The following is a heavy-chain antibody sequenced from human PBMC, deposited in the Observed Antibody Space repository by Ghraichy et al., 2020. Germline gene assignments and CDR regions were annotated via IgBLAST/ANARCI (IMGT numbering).Heavy chain of an antibody. D-gene: IGHD3-10*01. Sequence: LSLTCAASGFTFSSYAMSWVRQAPGKGLEWVSAISGSGGSTYYADSVKGRFTISRDNSKNTLYLQMNSLRAEDTAVYYCAKDGQYYYGSGSFFDYWGQGTLVTVSS. J-gene: IGHJ4*02. V-gene: IGHV3-23*01. CDR1: GFTFSSYA. CDR2: ISGSGGST. CDR3: AKDGQYYYGSGSFFDY.